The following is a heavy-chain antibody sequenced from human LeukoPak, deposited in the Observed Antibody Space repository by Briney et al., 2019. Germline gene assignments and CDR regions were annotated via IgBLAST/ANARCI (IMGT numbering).Heavy chain of an antibody. J-gene: IGHJ5*02. CDR2: ISGSGGST. Sequence: GGSLRLSCAASGFTFSSYAMSWVRQAPGKGLEWVSAISGSGGSTYYADSVKGRFTISRDNSKNTLYLQMNGLRAEDTAVYYCAKDLAMIVPFHWFDPWGQGTLVTVSS. V-gene: IGHV3-23*01. CDR1: GFTFSSYA. D-gene: IGHD3-22*01. CDR3: AKDLAMIVPFHWFDP.